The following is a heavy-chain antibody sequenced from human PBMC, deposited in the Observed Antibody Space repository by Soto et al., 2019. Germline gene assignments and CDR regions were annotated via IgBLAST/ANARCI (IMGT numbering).Heavy chain of an antibody. V-gene: IGHV4-4*02. CDR1: SGSISSSNW. CDR2: IYHSGST. Sequence: QVQLQESGPGLVKPSGTLSLTCAVSSGSISSSNWWSWVRQPPGKGLEWIGEIYHSGSTNYNPSLKSRVTISVDKSKNQVSLKLSSVTAADTAVYYCARDHDYGDYVYAFDIWGQGTMVTVSS. CDR3: ARDHDYGDYVYAFDI. D-gene: IGHD4-17*01. J-gene: IGHJ3*02.